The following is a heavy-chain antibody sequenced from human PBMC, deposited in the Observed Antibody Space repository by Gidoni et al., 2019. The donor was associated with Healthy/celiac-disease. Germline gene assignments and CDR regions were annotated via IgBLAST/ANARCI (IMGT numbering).Heavy chain of an antibody. CDR3: ARGGPIVGAPTANFDY. J-gene: IGHJ4*02. Sequence: QVQLVQSGAEVKKPGASVKVSCKASGYTFTSYYMHWVRQAPGQGLEWMGIINPSVGRTSYAQKFQGRVTMTRDTSTSTVYMELSSLRSEDTAVYYCARGGPIVGAPTANFDYWGQGTLVTVSS. CDR1: GYTFTSYY. CDR2: INPSVGRT. V-gene: IGHV1-46*03. D-gene: IGHD1-26*01.